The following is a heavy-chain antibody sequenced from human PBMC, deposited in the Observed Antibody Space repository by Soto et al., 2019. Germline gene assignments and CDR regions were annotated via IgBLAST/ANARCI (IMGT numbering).Heavy chain of an antibody. D-gene: IGHD3-10*01. Sequence: GGSLRLSCAASGFTFDDYAMHWVRQAPGKGLEWVSGISWNSGSIGYADSVKGRFTISRDNAKNSLYLQMNSLRAEDTALYYCAKGGHASFGSPFDYWGQGTLVTVSS. CDR3: AKGGHASFGSPFDY. CDR1: GFTFDDYA. V-gene: IGHV3-9*01. J-gene: IGHJ4*02. CDR2: ISWNSGSI.